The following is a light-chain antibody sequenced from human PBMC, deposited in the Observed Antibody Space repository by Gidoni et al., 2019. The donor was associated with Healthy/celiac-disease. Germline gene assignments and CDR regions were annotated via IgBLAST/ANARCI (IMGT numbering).Light chain of an antibody. V-gene: IGKV1-39*01. CDR1: QSLSSY. Sequence: IQMTQSPSSLSASVGDRVTITCRASQSLSSYLNWYQQKPGKASKLLIYAASSLRSGVPSRFSGSGSGTDVTLTISSMQPEDFATYYCQQSYSTPYTFXXXTKLEIK. J-gene: IGKJ2*01. CDR2: AAS. CDR3: QQSYSTPYT.